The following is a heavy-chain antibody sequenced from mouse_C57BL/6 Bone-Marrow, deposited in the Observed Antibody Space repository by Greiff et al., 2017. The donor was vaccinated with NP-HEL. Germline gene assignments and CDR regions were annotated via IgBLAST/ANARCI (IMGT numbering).Heavy chain of an antibody. V-gene: IGHV1-64*01. Sequence: VKLQQPGAELVKPGASVKLSCKASGYTFTSYWMHWVKQRPGQGLEWIGMIHPNSGSTNYNEKFKSKATLTVDKSSSTAYMQLSSLTSEDSAVYYCAPGGLRRGAMDYWGQGTSVTVSS. D-gene: IGHD2-2*01. CDR2: IHPNSGST. J-gene: IGHJ4*01. CDR3: APGGLRRGAMDY. CDR1: GYTFTSYW.